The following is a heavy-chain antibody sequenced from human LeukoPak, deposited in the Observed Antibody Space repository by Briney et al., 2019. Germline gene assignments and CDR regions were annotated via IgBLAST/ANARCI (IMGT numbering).Heavy chain of an antibody. CDR1: GGSISSGGYY. J-gene: IGHJ4*02. V-gene: IGHV4-31*03. Sequence: PSGTLSLTCTVSGGSISSGGYYWSWIRQHPGKGLEWIGYIYYSGSTYYNPSLKSRVTISVDTSKKQFSLKLSSVTAADTAVYYCARSLGWGSTFDYWGQGTLVTVSS. CDR2: IYYSGST. D-gene: IGHD7-27*01. CDR3: ARSLGWGSTFDY.